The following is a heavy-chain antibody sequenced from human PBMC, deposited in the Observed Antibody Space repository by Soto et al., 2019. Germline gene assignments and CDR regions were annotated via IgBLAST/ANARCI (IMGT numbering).Heavy chain of an antibody. J-gene: IGHJ4*02. CDR2: IYWDADK. CDR1: GFSRGTRGVV. CDR3: ARDSSGWDGFDY. V-gene: IGHV2-5*02. Sequence: QITLKESGPTLVKPTQTLTLTCTFSGFSRGTRGVVVGWIRQPPGTPLEWLALIYWDADKRYSPSLKSRLTIPKDTSKNQVVLTMTNMDPVDSATYFCARDSSGWDGFDYCCQGMLVTVTS. D-gene: IGHD6-19*01.